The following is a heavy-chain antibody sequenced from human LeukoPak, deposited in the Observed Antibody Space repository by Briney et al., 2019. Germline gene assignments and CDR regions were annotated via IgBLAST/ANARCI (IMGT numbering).Heavy chain of an antibody. D-gene: IGHD6-13*01. V-gene: IGHV3-30*04. CDR2: ISYDGSNK. Sequence: PGGSLRLSCGASGFTFSSYSMHWVRQAPGKGLEWVAVISYDGSNKYYADSVKGRFTISRDNSKNTLSLQMNSLRAEDTAVYYCATSGYSSSWYFGWGQGTLVTVSS. CDR1: GFTFSSYS. J-gene: IGHJ4*02. CDR3: ATSGYSSSWYFG.